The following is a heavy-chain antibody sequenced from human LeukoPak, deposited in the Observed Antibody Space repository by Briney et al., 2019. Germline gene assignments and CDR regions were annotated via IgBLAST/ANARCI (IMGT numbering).Heavy chain of an antibody. CDR3: ARGAWGYFDY. V-gene: IGHV4-34*01. Sequence: PSETLSLTCAVYGGSFSGYYWSWIRQPPGKGLEWIGEINHSGSTNYNPSLKSRVTISVDTSKNQFSLKLSSVTAADTAVYYCARGAWGYFDYWGQGTLVTVSS. J-gene: IGHJ4*02. CDR2: INHSGST. CDR1: GGSFSGYY. D-gene: IGHD3-16*01.